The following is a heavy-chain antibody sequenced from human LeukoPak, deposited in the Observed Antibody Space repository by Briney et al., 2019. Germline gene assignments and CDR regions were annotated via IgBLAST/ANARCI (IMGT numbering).Heavy chain of an antibody. CDR2: INHSGST. CDR1: GGSFSGHY. J-gene: IGHJ4*02. CDR3: ASGQYYDLWSGYYVD. D-gene: IGHD3-3*01. Sequence: SETLSLTCAVYGGSFSGHYWSWIRQPPGKGLEWIGEINHSGSTNYNPSLESRVTISVDTSKNHFSLKLSSVTAADTAVYYRASGQYYDLWSGYYVDWGQGTPVTVSS. V-gene: IGHV4-34*01.